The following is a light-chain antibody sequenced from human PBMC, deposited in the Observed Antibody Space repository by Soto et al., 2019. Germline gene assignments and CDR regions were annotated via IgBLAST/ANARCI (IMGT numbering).Light chain of an antibody. CDR1: SSDVGSYNL. J-gene: IGLJ2*01. Sequence: QSALTQPASVSGSPGQSITISCTGTSSDVGSYNLVSWYHQHPGKAPKLMIYEGSKRPSGVSNRFSGSKSGNTASLTISGLQAEDEADYYCGSYAGSRTHVVFGGGTKVTVL. V-gene: IGLV2-23*01. CDR3: GSYAGSRTHVV. CDR2: EGS.